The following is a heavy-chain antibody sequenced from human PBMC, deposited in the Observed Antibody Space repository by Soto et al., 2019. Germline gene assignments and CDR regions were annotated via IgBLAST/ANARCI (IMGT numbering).Heavy chain of an antibody. Sequence: EVQLVESGGGLVQPGGSLRLSCAASGFTFSSYSMNWVRQAPGKGLEWVSYISSSSSTIYYADFVKGRFTISRDNAKNSLYLQMNSLRAEDTAVYYCARDDYWNDVRLDYWGQGTLVTVSS. CDR3: ARDDYWNDVRLDY. CDR1: GFTFSSYS. CDR2: ISSSSSTI. D-gene: IGHD1-1*01. V-gene: IGHV3-48*01. J-gene: IGHJ4*02.